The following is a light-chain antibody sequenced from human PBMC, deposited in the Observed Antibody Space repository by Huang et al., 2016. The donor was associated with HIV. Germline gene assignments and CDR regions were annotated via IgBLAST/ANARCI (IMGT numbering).Light chain of an antibody. Sequence: DIVMVQSPVSLSVTPGEAASITCRSSQSLLHSNGHNYLDWYRQKPGQYPQLLIYLGSTRAAGVPDRFSGGGSGTDFTLKINRVEADDVGVYYCMQGLQSWTFGQGTKVEI. CDR3: MQGLQSWT. CDR1: QSLLHSNGHNY. J-gene: IGKJ1*01. V-gene: IGKV2-28*01. CDR2: LGS.